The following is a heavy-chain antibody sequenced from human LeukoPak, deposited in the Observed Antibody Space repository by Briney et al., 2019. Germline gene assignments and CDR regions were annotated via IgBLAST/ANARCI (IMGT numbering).Heavy chain of an antibody. CDR2: IRYDGSNK. D-gene: IGHD3-10*01. CDR3: AKDLTYYYGSGKSS. Sequence: PGGSLRLSCAASGFTFYSYGMHWVRQAPGKGLEWVAFIRYDGSNKYYADSVKGRFTISRDNSKNTLYLQMNSLRAEDTAVYYCAKDLTYYYGSGKSSWGQGTLVTVSS. V-gene: IGHV3-30*02. CDR1: GFTFYSYG. J-gene: IGHJ4*02.